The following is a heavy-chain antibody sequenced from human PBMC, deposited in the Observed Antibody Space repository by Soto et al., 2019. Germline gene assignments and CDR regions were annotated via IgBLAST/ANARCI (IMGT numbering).Heavy chain of an antibody. Sequence: QLQLQESGPGLVKPSETLSLTCTVSGGSISSNSYYWGWIRQPPGKGLEWIGSIYYGGSTYYNPSLKSRVAISVDTSKNQFSLKLSAVTAADTAVYYGARHGAPRVTIGFDPWGQGTLVTVSS. CDR2: IYYGGST. CDR3: ARHGAPRVTIGFDP. D-gene: IGHD4-4*01. CDR1: GGSISSNSYY. V-gene: IGHV4-39*01. J-gene: IGHJ5*02.